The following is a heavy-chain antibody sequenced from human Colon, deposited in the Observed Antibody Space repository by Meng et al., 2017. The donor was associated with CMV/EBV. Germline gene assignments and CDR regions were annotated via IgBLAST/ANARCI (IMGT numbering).Heavy chain of an antibody. CDR1: GGSISSGGYY. CDR2: IYHSGST. J-gene: IGHJ5*02. Sequence: SGGSISSGGYYWTWIRQPPGKGLEWIGYIYHSGSTYYNPSLKSRVIISVDTSKNQFSLKLSSVTAADTAVYCCARGHGSGTPGWFDPWGQGTLVTVSS. CDR3: ARGHGSGTPGWFDP. D-gene: IGHD3-10*01. V-gene: IGHV4-30-4*01.